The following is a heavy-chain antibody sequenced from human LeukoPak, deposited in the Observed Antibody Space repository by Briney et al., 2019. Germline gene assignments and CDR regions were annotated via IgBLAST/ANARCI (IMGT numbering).Heavy chain of an antibody. CDR1: GGSFSGYY. Sequence: SETLSLTCAVYGGSFSGYYWSWIRQPPGKGLEWIGEINHSGSTNYNPSLKSRVTISVDTSKNQFSLKLSSVTAADTAVYYCAGMRRDGYRFDYWGQGTLVTVSS. CDR3: AGMRRDGYRFDY. D-gene: IGHD5-24*01. V-gene: IGHV4-34*01. J-gene: IGHJ4*02. CDR2: INHSGST.